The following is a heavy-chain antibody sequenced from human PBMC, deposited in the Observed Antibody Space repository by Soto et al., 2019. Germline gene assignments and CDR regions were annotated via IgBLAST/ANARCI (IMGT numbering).Heavy chain of an antibody. J-gene: IGHJ4*02. Sequence: EVQLVESGGGLVKPGGSLRLSCAASGFTFSSYSMNWVRQAPGKGLEWVSSISSSSSYIYYADSVKGRFTISRDNAKNSLYLQMNSLRAEDTAVYYCASHPRDSSGYWYYFDYWGQGTPVTFSS. D-gene: IGHD3-22*01. CDR3: ASHPRDSSGYWYYFDY. CDR2: ISSSSSYI. CDR1: GFTFSSYS. V-gene: IGHV3-21*01.